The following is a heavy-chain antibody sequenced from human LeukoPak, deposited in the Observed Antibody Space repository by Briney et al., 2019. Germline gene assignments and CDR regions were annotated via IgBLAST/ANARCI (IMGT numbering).Heavy chain of an antibody. Sequence: GRSLRLSCAASGCTFSSYGMHWVRQAPGKGLEWVAVIWYDGSNKYYAGSVKGRFTISRDNAKNSLYLQMNSLRAEDTALYYCAKGGPLLSPFDYWGQGTLVTVSS. CDR3: AKGGPLLSPFDY. J-gene: IGHJ4*02. V-gene: IGHV3-33*03. D-gene: IGHD2/OR15-2a*01. CDR2: IWYDGSNK. CDR1: GCTFSSYG.